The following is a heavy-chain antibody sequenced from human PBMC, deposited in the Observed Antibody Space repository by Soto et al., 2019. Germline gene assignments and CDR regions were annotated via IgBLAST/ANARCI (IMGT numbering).Heavy chain of an antibody. Sequence: SETLSLTCAVYGGSFSGYYWSWIRQPPGKGLEWIGEINHSGSTNYNPSLKSRVTISVDTSKNQFSLKLSSVTAADTAVYYCARGIRGGDYWGQGTLVTVSS. CDR2: INHSGST. CDR1: GGSFSGYY. D-gene: IGHD3-16*01. CDR3: ARGIRGGDY. J-gene: IGHJ4*02. V-gene: IGHV4-34*01.